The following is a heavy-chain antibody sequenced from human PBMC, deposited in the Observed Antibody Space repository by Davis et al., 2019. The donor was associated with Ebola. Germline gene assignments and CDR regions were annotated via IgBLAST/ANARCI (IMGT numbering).Heavy chain of an antibody. Sequence: KVSCKGSGYSFTSYWVAWVRQMPGKGLEWMGIIYAGDSDTRYSPSFEGQVTISVDRSITTAYLQWSSLKASDTAMYYCARHRPFGDYAIDFWGQGTLVTVSS. V-gene: IGHV5-51*01. CDR1: GYSFTSYW. D-gene: IGHD4-17*01. J-gene: IGHJ4*02. CDR2: IYAGDSDT. CDR3: ARHRPFGDYAIDF.